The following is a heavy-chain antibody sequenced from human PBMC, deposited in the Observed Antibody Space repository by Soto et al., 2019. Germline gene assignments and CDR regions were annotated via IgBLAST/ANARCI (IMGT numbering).Heavy chain of an antibody. J-gene: IGHJ6*02. CDR2: INSDGSST. D-gene: IGHD6-19*01. V-gene: IGHV3-74*01. CDR3: ARDISIAVASYYYYGMDV. Sequence: GESLKISCAASGFTFSSYWMHWVRQAPGKGLVWVSRINSDGSSTSYADSVKGRFTISRDNAKNTLYLQMNSLRAEDTAVYYCARDISIAVASYYYYGMDVWGQGTTVTVSS. CDR1: GFTFSSYW.